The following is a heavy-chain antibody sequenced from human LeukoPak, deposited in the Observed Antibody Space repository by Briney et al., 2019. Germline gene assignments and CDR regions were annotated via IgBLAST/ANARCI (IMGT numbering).Heavy chain of an antibody. CDR2: IYYSGST. D-gene: IGHD6-13*01. V-gene: IGHV4-59*12. J-gene: IGHJ6*03. Sequence: SETLSLTCTVSGGSISSYYWSWIRQPPGKGLEWIGYIYYSGSTNYNPSLKSRVTISVDTSKNQFSLQLNSVTPEDTAVYYCARDWQQPDYYYYMDVWGKGTTVTVSS. CDR1: GGSISSYY. CDR3: ARDWQQPDYYYYMDV.